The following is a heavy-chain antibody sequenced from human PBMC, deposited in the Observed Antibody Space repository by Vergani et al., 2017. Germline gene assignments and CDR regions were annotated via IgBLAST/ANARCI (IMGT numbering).Heavy chain of an antibody. CDR2: IYYSGST. Sequence: QVQLQESGPGLVKPSETLSLTCTVSGSSISSYYWSWIRQPPGKGLEWIGYIYYSGSTNYNPSLKSRVTISVDTSKNQFSLKLSSVTAADTAVYYCARDSIGWYFDLWGRGTLVTVSS. CDR3: ARDSIGWYFDL. J-gene: IGHJ2*01. D-gene: IGHD3-22*01. CDR1: GSSISSYY. V-gene: IGHV4-59*01.